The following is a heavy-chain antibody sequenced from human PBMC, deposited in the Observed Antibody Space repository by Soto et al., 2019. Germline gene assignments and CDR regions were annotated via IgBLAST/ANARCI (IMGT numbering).Heavy chain of an antibody. CDR1: GFTFSSYA. Sequence: GGSLRLSCAASGFTFSSYAMSWVRQAPGKGLEWVSAISGSGGSTYYADSVKGRFTISRDNSKNTLYLQMNSLRAEDTAVYYCAKKKGSSWYPPSYYFDYWGQGTLVTVSS. D-gene: IGHD6-13*01. CDR3: AKKKGSSWYPPSYYFDY. CDR2: ISGSGGST. V-gene: IGHV3-23*01. J-gene: IGHJ4*02.